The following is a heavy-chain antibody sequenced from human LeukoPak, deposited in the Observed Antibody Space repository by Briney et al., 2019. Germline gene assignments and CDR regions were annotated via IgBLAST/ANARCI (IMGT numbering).Heavy chain of an antibody. D-gene: IGHD3-3*01. CDR3: AREPITIFGVVKSLDY. CDR2: IIPILGIA. V-gene: IGHV1-69*04. Sequence: SVKVSCKASGGTFSSYAISWVRQAPGQGLEWMGRIIPILGIANYAQKFQGRVTITADKSTSTAYMQLSSLRSEDTAVYYCAREPITIFGVVKSLDYWGQGTLVTVCS. CDR1: GGTFSSYA. J-gene: IGHJ4*02.